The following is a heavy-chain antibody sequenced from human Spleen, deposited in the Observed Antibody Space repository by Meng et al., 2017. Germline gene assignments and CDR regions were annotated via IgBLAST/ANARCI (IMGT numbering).Heavy chain of an antibody. Sequence: GESLKISCAASGFTFSSYDMNWVRQAPGKGLEWLAVIWFDGLNNYYADSVKGRFTISRDNSKNTLYLQMNSLRAEDTAVYYCARDRLTNPLLCMEVWGQGTTVTVSS. CDR2: IWFDGLNN. D-gene: IGHD6-25*01. V-gene: IGHV3-33*08. CDR3: ARDRLTNPLLCMEV. CDR1: GFTFSSYD. J-gene: IGHJ6*02.